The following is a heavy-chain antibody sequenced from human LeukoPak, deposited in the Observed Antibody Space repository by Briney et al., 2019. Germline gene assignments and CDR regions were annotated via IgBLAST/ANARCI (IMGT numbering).Heavy chain of an antibody. CDR3: ARDASSTSFYGMDV. D-gene: IGHD2-2*01. Sequence: GGSLRLSCAASGFTFSSSAMHWVRQAPGKGLEWVAVISYDGGNKYYGDSVKGRFTISRDNSKNTLYLQMNSLGLEDTAVYYCARDASSTSFYGMDVWGQGTTVTVSS. J-gene: IGHJ6*02. CDR1: GFTFSSSA. V-gene: IGHV3-30-3*01. CDR2: ISYDGGNK.